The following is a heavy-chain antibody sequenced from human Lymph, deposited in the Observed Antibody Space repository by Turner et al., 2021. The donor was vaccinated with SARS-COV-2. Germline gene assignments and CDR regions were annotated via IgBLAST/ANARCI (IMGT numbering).Heavy chain of an antibody. D-gene: IGHD3-3*01. CDR3: ARGKSPLLRFLEWILSLDS. CDR2: INAGNGNT. CDR1: GYIFTSYA. V-gene: IGHV1-3*01. J-gene: IGHJ4*02. Sequence: QVQLVQSGAEVKKPGASVKVSCKASGYIFTSYAMHWVRQAPGQGLEWMGWINAGNGNTKYSQKFQGRVTITRDTSASTAYMELSSLRSEDTAVYYCARGKSPLLRFLEWILSLDSWGQGTLVTVSS.